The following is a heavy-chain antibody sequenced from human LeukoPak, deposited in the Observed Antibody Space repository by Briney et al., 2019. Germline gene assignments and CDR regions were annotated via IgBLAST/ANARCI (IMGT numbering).Heavy chain of an antibody. J-gene: IGHJ4*02. Sequence: GESLKISCKGSGYTITSYWIVWVRQMPGKGLEWMGIIYPGDSDTTYSSSFQGQVTISVDKSISTAYLQWSSLQASDSAMYYSARRDQYLNGNFGYWGQGTLVTVSS. CDR2: IYPGDSDT. V-gene: IGHV5-51*01. CDR1: GYTITSYW. CDR3: ARRDQYLNGNFGY. D-gene: IGHD2-2*01.